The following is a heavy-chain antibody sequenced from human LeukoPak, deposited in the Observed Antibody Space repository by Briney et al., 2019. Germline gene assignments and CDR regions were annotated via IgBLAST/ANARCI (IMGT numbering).Heavy chain of an antibody. CDR1: GYTFTSYA. CDR3: ASVDTAMVYYYYYYMDV. Sequence: ASVKVSCKASGYTFTSYAMNWVRQATGQGLEWMGGIIPIFGTANYAQKFQGRVTITADKSTSTAYMELSSLRSEDTAVYYCASVDTAMVYYYYYYMDVWGKGTTVTVSS. CDR2: IIPIFGTA. D-gene: IGHD5-18*01. J-gene: IGHJ6*03. V-gene: IGHV1-69*06.